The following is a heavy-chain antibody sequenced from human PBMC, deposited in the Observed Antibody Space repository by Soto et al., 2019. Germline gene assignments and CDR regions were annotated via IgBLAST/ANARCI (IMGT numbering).Heavy chain of an antibody. D-gene: IGHD6-19*01. CDR3: ARGQNGVAVAGISQYYGMDV. Sequence: SETLSLTCAVYGGSFSGYYWSWIRQPPGKGLERIGEINHSGSTNYNPSLKRRVTITIDTSKKQISLKLSSETAADTAVYYCARGQNGVAVAGISQYYGMDVWGQGTTVTVSS. V-gene: IGHV4-34*01. J-gene: IGHJ6*02. CDR1: GGSFSGYY. CDR2: INHSGST.